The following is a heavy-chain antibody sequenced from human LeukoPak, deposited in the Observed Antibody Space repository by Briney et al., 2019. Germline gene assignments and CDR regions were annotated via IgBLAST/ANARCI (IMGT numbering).Heavy chain of an antibody. CDR3: AGQYYYGSGSPFDY. J-gene: IGHJ4*02. Sequence: SVKVSCKASGGTFSSYAISWVRQAPGQGLEWMGGIIPIFGTAKYAQKFQGRVTINADEFRSTAYMNLSSLRSEDTAVYYCAGQYYYGSGSPFDYWGQGTLVTVSS. CDR2: IIPIFGTA. CDR1: GGTFSSYA. V-gene: IGHV1-69*13. D-gene: IGHD3-10*01.